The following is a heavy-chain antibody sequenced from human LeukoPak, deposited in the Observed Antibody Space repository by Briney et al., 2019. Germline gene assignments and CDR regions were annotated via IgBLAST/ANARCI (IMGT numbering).Heavy chain of an antibody. Sequence: SVKVSCKASGGTFSSYAISWVRQAPGQGLEWMGGIIPIFGTANYAQKFQGRVTITADESTSTAYMELSSLRSEDTAVYYCARARYSSSLYYYYYYYMDVWGKGTTVTVSS. CDR3: ARARYSSSLYYYYYYYMDV. CDR2: IIPIFGTA. D-gene: IGHD6-6*01. CDR1: GGTFSSYA. J-gene: IGHJ6*03. V-gene: IGHV1-69*13.